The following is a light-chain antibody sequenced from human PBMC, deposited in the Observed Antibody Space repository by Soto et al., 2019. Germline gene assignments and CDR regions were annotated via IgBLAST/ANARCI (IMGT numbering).Light chain of an antibody. Sequence: DIQMTQSPSTLSASVGDRFTITCRASQSVSNWLAWYQQKPGKAPNLLIYKASTLESGIPSRFSGSGSGTEFTLTISGLQPDDFATYYCQQYSYYSTFGQGTKVDIK. J-gene: IGKJ1*01. CDR3: QQYSYYST. CDR1: QSVSNW. V-gene: IGKV1-5*03. CDR2: KAS.